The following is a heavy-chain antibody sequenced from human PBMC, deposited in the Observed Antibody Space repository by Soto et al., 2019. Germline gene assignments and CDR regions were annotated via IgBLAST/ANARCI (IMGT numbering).Heavy chain of an antibody. J-gene: IGHJ5*02. V-gene: IGHV4-34*01. CDR2: INHVGGT. Sequence: SETLSLTCAVYVGFLSESYWTCIRHPPGKWLEWIGEINHVGGTNYNPSLKSRVTMSVDTYQNQFSLRLISVPAADTAMYFCVRIRYKLTSSALWLQPLGQGTPVNVS. CDR3: VRIRYKLTSSALWLQP. CDR1: VGFLSESY. D-gene: IGHD3-16*02.